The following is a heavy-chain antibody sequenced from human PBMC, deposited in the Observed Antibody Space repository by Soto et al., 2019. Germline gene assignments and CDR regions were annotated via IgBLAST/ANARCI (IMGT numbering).Heavy chain of an antibody. D-gene: IGHD3-9*01. CDR1: GGSIGTYY. Sequence: SETLSLTCTVSGGSIGTYYWSWVRQRPGKGLEWIGYIYYRGNTDYNPSLKSRVTISLDTPKNQFSLKLSSVTAADTAVYYCTRHPGYYDILTGYTTYYFDSWGQGILVT. V-gene: IGHV4-59*08. CDR3: TRHPGYYDILTGYTTYYFDS. J-gene: IGHJ4*02. CDR2: IYYRGNT.